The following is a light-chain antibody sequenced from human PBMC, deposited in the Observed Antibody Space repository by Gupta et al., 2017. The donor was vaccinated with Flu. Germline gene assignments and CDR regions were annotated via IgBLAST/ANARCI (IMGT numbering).Light chain of an antibody. J-gene: IGLJ1*01. Sequence: SYELTQPPPVSVSPGQTPRIPCSGDALPKQSAYWDHKKPGQAPVLVIYKESERPAGIPERFSGSRPGITVTLTISEGEAEEAADYYSQAADISVTYVCGTGTKVTVL. V-gene: IGLV3-25*02. CDR1: ALPKQS. CDR3: QAADISVTYV. CDR2: KES.